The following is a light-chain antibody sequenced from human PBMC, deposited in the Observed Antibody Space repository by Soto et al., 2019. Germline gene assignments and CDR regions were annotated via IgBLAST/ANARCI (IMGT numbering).Light chain of an antibody. Sequence: QSALTQPASVSDSPGQSITISCTGTSSDVGGSNFVSWYQQHPGKPPKLIIYDVANRPSGVSNRFSGSKSGSTASLIISRLQTEDEADYYCATWDDSLNVVFGGGTKVTVL. CDR1: SSDVGGSNF. CDR3: ATWDDSLNVV. V-gene: IGLV2-14*03. CDR2: DVA. J-gene: IGLJ2*01.